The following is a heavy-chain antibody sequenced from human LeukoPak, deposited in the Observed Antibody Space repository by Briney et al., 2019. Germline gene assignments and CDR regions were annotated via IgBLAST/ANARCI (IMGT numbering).Heavy chain of an antibody. CDR3: ARHEGGLLWFGRKKYYFDY. CDR2: IYTSGST. D-gene: IGHD3-10*01. J-gene: IGHJ4*02. CDR1: GGSISSYY. Sequence: SETLSLTCTVSGGSISSYYWSWIRQPAGKGLEWIGRIYTSGSTNYNPSLKSRVTMSVDTSKNQFSLKLSSVTAADTAVYYCARHEGGLLWFGRKKYYFDYWGQGTLVTVSS. V-gene: IGHV4-4*07.